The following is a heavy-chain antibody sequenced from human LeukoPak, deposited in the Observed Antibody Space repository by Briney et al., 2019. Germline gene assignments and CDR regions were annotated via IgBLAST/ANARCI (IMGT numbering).Heavy chain of an antibody. CDR1: GFTFSSYW. CDR2: INSDGSST. V-gene: IGHV3-74*01. CDR3: AKRWYGFDV. Sequence: GGSLRLSCAASGFTFSSYWMHWVRQAPGKGLVWVSRINSDGSSTSYADSVKGRFTISRDNAKNSLYLQMISLRDEDTAVYYCAKRWYGFDVWGQGTMVTVSS. D-gene: IGHD2-15*01. J-gene: IGHJ3*01.